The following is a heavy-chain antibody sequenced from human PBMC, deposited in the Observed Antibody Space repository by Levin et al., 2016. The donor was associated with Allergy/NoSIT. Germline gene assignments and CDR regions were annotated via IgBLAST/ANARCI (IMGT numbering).Heavy chain of an antibody. CDR2: IYYSGYT. Sequence: GSLRLSCIVSGGPISSYYWSWVRQPPGGGLEWIGYIYYSGYTKYNAYLKRRVTISIDTPKNQFSLNLTSVTAADTAVYYCARGNGWSGYYRQPFDAWGQGTLVTVAS. V-gene: IGHV4-59*01. CDR1: GGPISSYY. D-gene: IGHD3-3*01. CDR3: ARGNGWSGYYRQPFDA. J-gene: IGHJ4*02.